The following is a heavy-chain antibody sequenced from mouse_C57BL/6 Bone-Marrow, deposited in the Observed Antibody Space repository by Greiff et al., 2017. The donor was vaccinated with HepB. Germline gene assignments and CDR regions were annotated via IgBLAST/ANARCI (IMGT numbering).Heavy chain of an antibody. Sequence: VQLVESGAELVRPGTSVKVSCKASGYAFTNYLIEWVKQRPGQGLEWIGVINPGSGGTNYNEKFKGKATLTADKSSSTAYMQLSSLTSEDSAVYFCARRGSSWFAYWGQGTLVTVSA. CDR2: INPGSGGT. J-gene: IGHJ3*01. V-gene: IGHV1-54*01. CDR3: ARRGSSWFAY. CDR1: GYAFTNYL.